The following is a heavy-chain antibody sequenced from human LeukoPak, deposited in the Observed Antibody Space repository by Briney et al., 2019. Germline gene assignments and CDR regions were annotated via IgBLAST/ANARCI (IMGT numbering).Heavy chain of an antibody. CDR1: EFTFSSHA. V-gene: IGHV3-23*01. D-gene: IGHD5-12*01. Sequence: GGSLGLSCAASEFTFSSHAMSWVRQAPGKRLEWVSALYARGTNTYYSDSVKGRFTISRDNSKNTLYLQMDNLRAEDTAVYYCARDNRDGYNVPPGYWGQGTLVTVSS. CDR3: ARDNRDGYNVPPGY. J-gene: IGHJ4*02. CDR2: LYARGTNT.